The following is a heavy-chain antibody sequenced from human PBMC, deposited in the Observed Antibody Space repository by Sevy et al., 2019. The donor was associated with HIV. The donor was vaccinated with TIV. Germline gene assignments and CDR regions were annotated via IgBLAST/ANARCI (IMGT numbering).Heavy chain of an antibody. J-gene: IGHJ6*02. CDR1: GFTFSSYS. CDR3: ASDRGVGTSSYGMDV. V-gene: IGHV3-21*01. CDR2: ISSGSTYI. Sequence: GGSLRLSCAASGFTFSSYSMNWVCQAPGKGLEWVSSISSGSTYIYYVDSVKGRFTISRDNAKNSLYLQMNSLRAEDTAVYYCASDRGVGTSSYGMDVWGQGTTVTVSS. D-gene: IGHD1-26*01.